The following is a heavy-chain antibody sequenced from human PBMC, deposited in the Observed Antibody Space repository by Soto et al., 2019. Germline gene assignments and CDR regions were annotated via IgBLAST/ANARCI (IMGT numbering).Heavy chain of an antibody. Sequence: QVQLQQWGAGLLKPSETLSLTCAVYGGSFTNYYWSWIRQAPGKGLEGIGEISHRGGPSYNPSLESRVSMSVDTSKTPFSMNLNSVIAAGTAIYPWARVNRGYYDSWSVESAFASWGRGTLVTVS. CDR1: GGSFTNYY. V-gene: IGHV4-34*01. CDR2: ISHRGGP. D-gene: IGHD3-3*01. J-gene: IGHJ4*02. CDR3: ARVNRGYYDSWSVESAFAS.